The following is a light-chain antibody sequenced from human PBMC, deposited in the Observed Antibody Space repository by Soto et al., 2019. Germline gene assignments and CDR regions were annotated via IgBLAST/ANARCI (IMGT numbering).Light chain of an antibody. Sequence: QSVLTQPPSASGTPGQRVTISCSGSSPNIGSDFVYWYQQLPGTAPKLLIYHNYQRPSGVPDRFSGSKSGTSASLAISDLRSEDEGDYYCSAWDDSLKGYVFGAGTKLTVL. J-gene: IGLJ1*01. V-gene: IGLV1-47*01. CDR3: SAWDDSLKGYV. CDR2: HNY. CDR1: SPNIGSDF.